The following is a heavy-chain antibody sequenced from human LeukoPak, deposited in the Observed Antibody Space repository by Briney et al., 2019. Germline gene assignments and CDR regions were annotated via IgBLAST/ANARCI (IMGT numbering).Heavy chain of an antibody. CDR3: VTHFDSSGPDAFDI. CDR2: VDPEDGET. J-gene: IGHJ3*02. V-gene: IGHV1-24*01. CDR1: GHTLTEIS. Sequence: ASVKVSCKASGHTLTEISMHWVRQAPGKGFEWMGGVDPEDGETIYAQKFQGRVTMTDDPSTDTAYMELSSLRSEDTAVSYCVTHFDSSGPDAFDIWGQGTMVTVSS. D-gene: IGHD3-22*01.